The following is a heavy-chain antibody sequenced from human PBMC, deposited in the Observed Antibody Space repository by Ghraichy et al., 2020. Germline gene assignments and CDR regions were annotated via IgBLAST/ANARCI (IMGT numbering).Heavy chain of an antibody. Sequence: GESLNISCAASGFSFSSYGMHWVRQAPGKGLEWVAFIRYDGSNKFYADSVKGRFTISRDNSRNTLYLQMNSLKAEDTAVYYCVSATLGWGQGTLVTVSS. D-gene: IGHD5/OR15-5a*01. J-gene: IGHJ4*02. CDR2: IRYDGSNK. CDR3: VSATLG. V-gene: IGHV3-30*02. CDR1: GFSFSSYG.